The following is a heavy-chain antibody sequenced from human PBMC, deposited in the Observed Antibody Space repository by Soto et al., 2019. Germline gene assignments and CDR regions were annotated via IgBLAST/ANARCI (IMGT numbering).Heavy chain of an antibody. CDR3: ARDRSYYYYGMDV. V-gene: IGHV4-59*01. Sequence: SDTLSLTCTASGGSIGSYYWSWIRQPPGKGLEWIGYIYYSGSTNYNPSLKSRVTISVDTSKNQFSLKLSSVTAADTAVYYCARDRSYYYYGMDVWGQGTTVTVS. CDR2: IYYSGST. J-gene: IGHJ6*02. CDR1: GGSIGSYY.